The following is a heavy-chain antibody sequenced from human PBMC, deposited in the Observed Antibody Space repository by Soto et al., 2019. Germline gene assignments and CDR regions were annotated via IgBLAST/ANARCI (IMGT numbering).Heavy chain of an antibody. Sequence: HPGGSLRLSCTASGFTFTGYGMGWVRQAPGKGLQWVSTIRGDGGQAHYTDSVKGRFSISRDNSKNTVYLQMDSPRAEDTAMYFCARDVGLDSDDFFAYWGQGTQVTVSS. D-gene: IGHD3-9*01. CDR3: ARDVGLDSDDFFAY. V-gene: IGHV3-23*01. CDR1: GFTFTGYG. CDR2: IRGDGGQA. J-gene: IGHJ4*02.